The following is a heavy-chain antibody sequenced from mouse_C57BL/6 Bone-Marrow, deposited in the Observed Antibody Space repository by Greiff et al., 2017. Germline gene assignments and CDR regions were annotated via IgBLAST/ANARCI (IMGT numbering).Heavy chain of an antibody. D-gene: IGHD1-1*01. CDR3: ARRFISSVGGYFDV. Sequence: EVQLQQSVAELVRPGASVKLSCTASGSNIKNTYMHWVKQRPEQGLEWIGRVVPANGSTTYAPKFQGKATITADTSSNTAYLQLSSLTSEDTAIYYCARRFISSVGGYFDVWGTGTTVTVSS. J-gene: IGHJ1*03. CDR1: GSNIKNTY. CDR2: VVPANGST. V-gene: IGHV14-3*01.